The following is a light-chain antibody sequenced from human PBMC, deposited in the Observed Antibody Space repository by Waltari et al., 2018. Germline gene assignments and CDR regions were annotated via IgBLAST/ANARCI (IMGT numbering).Light chain of an antibody. V-gene: IGKV3-20*01. CDR1: QSVSRSR. Sequence: EVVLTQSPGTLSLSPGERATLSCRASQSVSRSRIAWYLHRPGQAPRLLIYGAAGRATGIPDRFSGSGSWTDFSLTISRVEPEDFAVYYCQQFGSSVMYTFGQGTKLEIK. J-gene: IGKJ2*01. CDR3: QQFGSSVMYT. CDR2: GAA.